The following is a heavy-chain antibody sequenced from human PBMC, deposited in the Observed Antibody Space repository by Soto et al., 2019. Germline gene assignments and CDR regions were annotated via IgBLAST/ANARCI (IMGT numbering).Heavy chain of an antibody. J-gene: IGHJ5*02. Sequence: QVQLVQSGAEVKKPGSSVKVSCKASGGTFSSYAISWVRQAPGQGLEWMGGIIPIFGTANYAQKFQGRVTITADESTSTANMGPSSLRSEDTAVYYCATEVGITGTRAWFDPWVQGTLVTVSS. D-gene: IGHD1-7*01. CDR1: GGTFSSYA. CDR2: IIPIFGTA. V-gene: IGHV1-69*12. CDR3: ATEVGITGTRAWFDP.